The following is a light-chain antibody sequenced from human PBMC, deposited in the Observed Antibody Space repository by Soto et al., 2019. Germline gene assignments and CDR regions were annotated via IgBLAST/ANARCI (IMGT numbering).Light chain of an antibody. V-gene: IGLV2-8*01. CDR2: EVS. CDR3: SSYSGTNNLL. J-gene: IGLJ2*01. Sequence: QSALTQPPSASGSPGQSVTISCTGTSGDVGGYRYVSWYQQHPGNAPKLIISEVSKRASGVPDRISGSKSGNTVSLTVSGLQAEDEAYYYCSSYSGTNNLLFGGGTKLTVL. CDR1: SGDVGGYRY.